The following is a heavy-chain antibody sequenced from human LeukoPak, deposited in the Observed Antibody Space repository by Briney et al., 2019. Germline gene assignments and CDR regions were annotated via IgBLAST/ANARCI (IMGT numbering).Heavy chain of an antibody. D-gene: IGHD4-17*01. CDR1: GFTFSSYW. V-gene: IGHV3-7*01. CDR2: IEEHGSQK. Sequence: GGSLRLSCAASGFTFSSYWMSWVRQAPGKGLEWVANIEEHGSQKYYVDSVKGRFTTSRDNAKNSVYLQMNSLRAEDTAVYYCARVGRVTTPRYSDYWGQGTLVTVSS. CDR3: ARVGRVTTPRYSDY. J-gene: IGHJ4*02.